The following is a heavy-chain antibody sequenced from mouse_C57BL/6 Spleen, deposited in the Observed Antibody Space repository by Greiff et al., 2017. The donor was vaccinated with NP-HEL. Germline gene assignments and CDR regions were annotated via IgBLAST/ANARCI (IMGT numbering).Heavy chain of an antibody. D-gene: IGHD3-2*02. V-gene: IGHV5-9-1*02. CDR3: TRERGTGLYYAMDY. CDR1: GFTFSSYA. CDR2: ISSGGDYI. Sequence: EVQLVESGEGLVKPGGSLKLSCAASGFTFSSYAMSWVRQTPEKRLEWVAYISSGGDYIYYADTVKGRFTISRDNARNTLYLQMSSLKSEDTAMYYCTRERGTGLYYAMDYWGQGTSVTVSS. J-gene: IGHJ4*01.